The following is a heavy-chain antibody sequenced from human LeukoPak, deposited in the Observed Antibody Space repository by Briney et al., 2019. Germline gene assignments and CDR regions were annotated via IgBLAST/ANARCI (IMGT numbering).Heavy chain of an antibody. Sequence: GGSLRLSCVASGFTFKNYAMAWVRQAPGKGLEWVSSVSGSGGGTYYADSVKGHSTISRDNSKNTVYLQMNSLRAEDTAVYYCAKHLTSVTTNFGYWGQGTLVTISS. V-gene: IGHV3-23*01. CDR2: VSGSGGGT. J-gene: IGHJ4*02. D-gene: IGHD4-17*01. CDR1: GFTFKNYA. CDR3: AKHLTSVTTNFGY.